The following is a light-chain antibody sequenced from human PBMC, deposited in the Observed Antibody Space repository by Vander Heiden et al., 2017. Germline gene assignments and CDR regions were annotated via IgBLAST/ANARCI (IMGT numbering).Light chain of an antibody. Sequence: PFNPSPSSLSAFVGDRITIHFRASQGIALFLAWYQHKPGKAPRLLIDAAATWQSGVPSRFSGSGVATDFTLTISSLQPEDFATYYCQQLNHYPVTFGGGTKVEIK. CDR3: QQLNHYPVT. J-gene: IGKJ4*01. V-gene: IGKV1-9*01. CDR2: AAA. CDR1: QGIALF.